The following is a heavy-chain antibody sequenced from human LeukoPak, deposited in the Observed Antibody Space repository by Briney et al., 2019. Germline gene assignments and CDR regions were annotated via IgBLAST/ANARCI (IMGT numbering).Heavy chain of an antibody. J-gene: IGHJ4*02. Sequence: GGSLRLSCAASGFTVSSNYMSWVRQAPGKGLEWVSVIYSGGSTYYADSVRGRFTISRDNSKNTLYLQMNSLRAEDTAVYYCASLGRPTYYYDSSGYYPAGWGQGTLVTVSP. CDR2: IYSGGST. CDR1: GFTVSSNY. D-gene: IGHD3-22*01. V-gene: IGHV3-53*01. CDR3: ASLGRPTYYYDSSGYYPAG.